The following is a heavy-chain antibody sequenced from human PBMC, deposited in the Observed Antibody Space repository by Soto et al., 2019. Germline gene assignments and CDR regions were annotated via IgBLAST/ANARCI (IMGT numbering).Heavy chain of an antibody. J-gene: IGHJ4*02. V-gene: IGHV1-2*02. CDR2: INPNSGGT. CDR3: ARAVYSSSNYFDY. D-gene: IGHD6-6*01. Sequence: GASGKVSCKSSGYTFTGYYMHWGRQAPGQGLEWMGWINPNSGGTNYAQKFQGRVTMTRDTSISTAYMELSRLRSDDTAVYYCARAVYSSSNYFDYWGQGTLVTFPQ. CDR1: GYTFTGYY.